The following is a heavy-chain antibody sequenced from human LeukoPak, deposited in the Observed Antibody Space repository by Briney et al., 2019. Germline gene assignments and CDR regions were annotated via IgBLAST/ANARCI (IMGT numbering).Heavy chain of an antibody. CDR3: AKAYLPYYYDSSGYYWNYFDY. CDR1: GFTFSSYG. Sequence: PGGSLRLSCAASGFTFSSYGMHWVRQAPGKGLEWVAVISYDGSNKYYADSVKGRFTISRDNSKNTLYLQMNSLRAEDTAVYYCAKAYLPYYYDSSGYYWNYFDYWGQGTLVTVSS. CDR2: ISYDGSNK. V-gene: IGHV3-30*18. D-gene: IGHD3-22*01. J-gene: IGHJ4*02.